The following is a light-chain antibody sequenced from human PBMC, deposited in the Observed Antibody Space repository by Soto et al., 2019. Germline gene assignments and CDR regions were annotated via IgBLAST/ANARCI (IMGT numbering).Light chain of an antibody. Sequence: QSALTQPPSASGSPGQSVTISCTGTSIDVGGYNYVSWYQQHPGKAPKLIIYEVSKRPSGFPDRFSGSKSGNTASLTVSGLQAEDEADYYCSSYAGSNNFVVFGGGTKLTVL. CDR1: SIDVGGYNY. V-gene: IGLV2-8*01. J-gene: IGLJ2*01. CDR3: SSYAGSNNFVV. CDR2: EVS.